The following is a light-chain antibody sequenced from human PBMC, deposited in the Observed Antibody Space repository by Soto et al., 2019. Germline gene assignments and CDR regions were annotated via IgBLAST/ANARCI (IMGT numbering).Light chain of an antibody. CDR2: YDN. Sequence: SYELTQPPSVSVAPGKTARIACGGNNIASKSVHWYQQRPGQAPVLVIYYDNDRPSGIPERFSASNSGNTATLTISRVEAGDEADYYCQVWDSNTGVFGGGTKLTVL. CDR1: NIASKS. CDR3: QVWDSNTGV. J-gene: IGLJ3*02. V-gene: IGLV3-21*04.